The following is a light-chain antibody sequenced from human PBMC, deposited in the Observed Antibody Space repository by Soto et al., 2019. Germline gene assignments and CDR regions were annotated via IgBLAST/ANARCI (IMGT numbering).Light chain of an antibody. CDR3: HQLYNYPRT. Sequence: DIQMIKARSCVSAAVGDTVTGTCRASQSVDNHVKWYQQKPGKAPGHLIYAASTLQSGVPSRFTGSGSGPQSPLTISSPQSDDLGTYHCHQLYNYPRTVRQGTKVEIK. V-gene: IGKV1-17*01. J-gene: IGKJ1*01. CDR2: AAS. CDR1: QSVDNH.